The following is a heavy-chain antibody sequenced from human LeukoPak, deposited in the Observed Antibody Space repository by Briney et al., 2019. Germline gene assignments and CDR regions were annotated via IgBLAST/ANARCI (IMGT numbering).Heavy chain of an antibody. CDR2: IYYSGST. D-gene: IGHD5-18*01. Sequence: PSETLSLTCTVSGGSISSNSYYWGWIRQPPGKGLEWIGSIYYSGSTYYKSSLKSRVTMSVDTSKNQFSLKPNSVTAADTAVYYCASGLQLWLPSVYWGQGTLVTVSS. V-gene: IGHV4-39*01. CDR3: ASGLQLWLPSVY. J-gene: IGHJ4*02. CDR1: GGSISSNSYY.